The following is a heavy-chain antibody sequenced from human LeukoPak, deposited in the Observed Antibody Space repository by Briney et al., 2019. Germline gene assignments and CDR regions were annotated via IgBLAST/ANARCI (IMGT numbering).Heavy chain of an antibody. J-gene: IGHJ4*02. CDR2: FDPEDGET. CDR1: GYTLTELS. Sequence: ASVKVSCKVSGYTLTELSMHWVRQAPGKGLEWMGGFDPEDGETIYAQKFQGRVTMTEDTSTDTAYMELSGLRSEDTAVYYCATALRFLEWLFSWGQGTLVTVSS. D-gene: IGHD3-3*01. CDR3: ATALRFLEWLFS. V-gene: IGHV1-24*01.